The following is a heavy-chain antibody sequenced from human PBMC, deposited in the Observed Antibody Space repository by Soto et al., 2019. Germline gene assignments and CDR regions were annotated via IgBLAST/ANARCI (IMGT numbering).Heavy chain of an antibody. Sequence: HWGSLRLCRAASGCRSWPSYVHWVRPAPGKGLEWVSHINGDGTTTVYADSVKGRFTISRDNAKNTLYLQMTSLRAEDTAVYYCARDRGYPDSLDIRGQGTMVTLSS. J-gene: IGHJ3*02. CDR2: INGDGTTT. CDR3: ARDRGYPDSLDI. V-gene: IGHV3-74*01. D-gene: IGHD5-12*01. CDR1: GCRSWPSY.